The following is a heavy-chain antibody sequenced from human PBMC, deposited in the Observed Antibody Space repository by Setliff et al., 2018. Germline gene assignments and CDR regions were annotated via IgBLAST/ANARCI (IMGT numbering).Heavy chain of an antibody. V-gene: IGHV1-8*02. J-gene: IGHJ5*02. CDR1: GYSFSTYD. Sequence: GASVKVSCKASGYSFSTYDINWVRQAAGQGLEWMGWMNPNTGYTGYARNFQGRVTMTRNTSISTAYMELSGLRSDDTAVYYCARGSRSQNWGGRYSWFDPWGQGTPVTVSS. D-gene: IGHD7-27*01. CDR3: ARGSRSQNWGGRYSWFDP. CDR2: MNPNTGYT.